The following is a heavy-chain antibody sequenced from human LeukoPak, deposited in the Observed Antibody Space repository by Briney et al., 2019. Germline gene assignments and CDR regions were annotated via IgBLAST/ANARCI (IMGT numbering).Heavy chain of an antibody. D-gene: IGHD5-24*01. J-gene: IGHJ4*02. CDR3: TRVWLQYFDY. V-gene: IGHV3-49*04. CDR2: IRSKTYDGTT. CDR1: VFTFVNYP. Sequence: RPGGSLRLSCTASVFTFVNYPIGWARQPPGKGRGWVGFIRSKTYDGTTEYAASVKGRFTISRDDSKRIAYLQMNSLKTDDTAVYYCTRVWLQYFDYWGQGTLITVSS.